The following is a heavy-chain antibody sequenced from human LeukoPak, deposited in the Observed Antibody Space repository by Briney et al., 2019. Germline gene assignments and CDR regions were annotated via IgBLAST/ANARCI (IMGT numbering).Heavy chain of an antibody. Sequence: PSETLSLTCTVSGGSISSYYWSRIRQPPGKGLEWIGYIYYSGSTNYNPSLKSRVTISVDTSKNQFSLKLSSVTAADTAVYYCASFHSSGWYRYFQHWGQGTLVTVSS. CDR2: IYYSGST. CDR1: GGSISSYY. J-gene: IGHJ1*01. CDR3: ASFHSSGWYRYFQH. V-gene: IGHV4-59*08. D-gene: IGHD6-19*01.